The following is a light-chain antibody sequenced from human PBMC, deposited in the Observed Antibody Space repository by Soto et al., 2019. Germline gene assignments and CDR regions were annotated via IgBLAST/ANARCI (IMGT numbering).Light chain of an antibody. Sequence: EIVLTQYQGTLSLSPLERLPLXWRASQSVSSSYLAWYQQKPGQAPRLLIYGASSRATGIPDRFSGSGSGTDFTLTISRLEPEDFAVYYCQQYGSSPRTFGQGTKVDIK. CDR2: GAS. J-gene: IGKJ1*01. CDR1: QSVSSSY. V-gene: IGKV3-20*01. CDR3: QQYGSSPRT.